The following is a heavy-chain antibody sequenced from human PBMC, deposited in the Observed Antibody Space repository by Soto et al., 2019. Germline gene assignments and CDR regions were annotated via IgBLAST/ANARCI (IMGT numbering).Heavy chain of an antibody. CDR1: GGSISSYY. V-gene: IGHV4-59*01. CDR3: ARVGLVGAHMGFFDY. CDR2: IYYSGST. J-gene: IGHJ4*02. D-gene: IGHD1-26*01. Sequence: SETLSLTCTVSGGSISSYYWSWIRQPPGKGLEWIGYIYYSGSTNYNPSLKSRVTISVDTSKNQFSLKLSSVTAADTAVYYCARVGLVGAHMGFFDYWGQGTLVTVSS.